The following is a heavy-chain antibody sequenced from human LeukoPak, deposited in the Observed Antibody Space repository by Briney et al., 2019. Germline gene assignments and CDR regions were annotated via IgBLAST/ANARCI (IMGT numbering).Heavy chain of an antibody. CDR2: ISGYNGHT. CDR1: GYTFTSYG. Sequence: GASVKVSCKASGYTFTSYGISWVRQAPGQGLEWMGWISGYNGHTNYAQKFQGRVTMTRDTSISTAYMELSRLRSDDTAVYYCARGTAMVNDWFDPWGQGTLVTVSS. D-gene: IGHD5-18*01. CDR3: ARGTAMVNDWFDP. V-gene: IGHV1-18*01. J-gene: IGHJ5*02.